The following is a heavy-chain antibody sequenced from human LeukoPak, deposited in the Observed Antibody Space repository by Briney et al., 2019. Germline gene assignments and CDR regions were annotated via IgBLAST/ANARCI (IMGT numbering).Heavy chain of an antibody. D-gene: IGHD2-2*01. CDR3: ASTASMDS. CDR1: GGSISSSSYF. Sequence: SETLSLTCSVSGGSISSSSYFWGWIRPSPEKGLELIGGIDYTGRTYYNPSLKSRGTISIDTPKNQFSLKLSSVTTADTAVYYCASTASMDSWGQGTLVTVSS. J-gene: IGHJ4*02. CDR2: IDYTGRT. V-gene: IGHV4-39*07.